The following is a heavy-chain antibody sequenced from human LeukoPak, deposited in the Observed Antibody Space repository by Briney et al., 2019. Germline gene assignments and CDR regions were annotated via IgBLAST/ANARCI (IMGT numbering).Heavy chain of an antibody. Sequence: SETLSLTCAVYGGSFSGYYWSWIRQPPGKGLEWIGEINHSGSTNYNPSLKSRVTISVDTSKNQFSLKLSSVTAADTAVYYCARGRNDSSGYYFDYWGQGTLVTVSS. J-gene: IGHJ4*02. CDR3: ARGRNDSSGYYFDY. CDR2: INHSGST. D-gene: IGHD3-22*01. V-gene: IGHV4-34*01. CDR1: GGSFSGYY.